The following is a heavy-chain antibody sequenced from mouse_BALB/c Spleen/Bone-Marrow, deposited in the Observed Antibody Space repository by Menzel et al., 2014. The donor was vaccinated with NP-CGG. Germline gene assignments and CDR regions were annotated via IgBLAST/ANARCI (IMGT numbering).Heavy chain of an antibody. V-gene: IGHV1-47*01. CDR2: FHPYNDDT. CDR3: ARGRYGLYYAVDY. J-gene: IGHJ4*01. CDR1: GYTFXTYP. D-gene: IGHD2-14*01. Sequence: QVQLKESGAELVKPGASVKMSCKAFGYTFXTYPIGWMKQNHGKSLEGIGNFHPYNDDTKFNEKFKGKAKLTVEKSSSTVYWGLSGLTADGSAVYYWARGRYGLYYAVDYWGQGTSVTVSS.